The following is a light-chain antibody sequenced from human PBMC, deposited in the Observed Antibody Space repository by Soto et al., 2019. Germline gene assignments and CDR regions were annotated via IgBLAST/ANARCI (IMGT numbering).Light chain of an antibody. CDR3: QQYGSSPLT. V-gene: IGKV3-20*01. CDR2: GAS. CDR1: QSVDIN. J-gene: IGKJ4*01. Sequence: EMVLTQSPATVSGSPLDVCTFSFRASQSVDINLAWYQQKRGQAPRLLIYGASTRATDMPDRFSGSGSGTDFTLTISRLEPEDFAVFYCQQYGSSPLTFGGGTKVDI.